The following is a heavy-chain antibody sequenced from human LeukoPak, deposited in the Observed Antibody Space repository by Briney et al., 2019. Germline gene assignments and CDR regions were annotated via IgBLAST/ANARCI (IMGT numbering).Heavy chain of an antibody. CDR3: AREYSSSSGRAFDI. Sequence: TGGSLRLSCAASGFTLSTYTMNWVRQAPGKGLQWFSYISSSSSTIYYADSVKGRFTISRDNARNSLYLQTNSLRDEDTAVYYCAREYSSSSGRAFDIWGQGTMVTVSS. J-gene: IGHJ3*02. D-gene: IGHD6-6*01. CDR1: GFTLSTYT. V-gene: IGHV3-48*02. CDR2: ISSSSSTI.